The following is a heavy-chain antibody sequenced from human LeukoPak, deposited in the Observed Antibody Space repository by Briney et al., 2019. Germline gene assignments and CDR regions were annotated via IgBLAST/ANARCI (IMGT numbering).Heavy chain of an antibody. CDR1: GGSISSSSYY. Sequence: SETLSLTCTVSGGSISSSSYYWGWIRQPPGKGLVWIGSIYYSGRTYYNPPLKSRVTISVDTSKNQFSLKLSSVTAADTAVYYCAAGYSSSWSPLAEWFDPWGQGTLVTVSS. CDR2: IYYSGRT. CDR3: AAGYSSSWSPLAEWFDP. V-gene: IGHV4-39*01. D-gene: IGHD6-13*01. J-gene: IGHJ5*02.